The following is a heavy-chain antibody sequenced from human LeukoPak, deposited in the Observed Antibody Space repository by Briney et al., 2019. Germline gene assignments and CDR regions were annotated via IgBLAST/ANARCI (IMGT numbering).Heavy chain of an antibody. D-gene: IGHD6-6*01. J-gene: IGHJ4*02. CDR3: ARGGYYSSSSRFVY. CDR2: MNPNSGNT. CDR1: GYTFINYA. V-gene: IGHV1-8*03. Sequence: ASVKVSCKASGYTFINYAINWVRQATGQGLEWMGWMNPNSGNTGYAQRFQGRVIITTNTSISTAYMELSSLRSEDTAVYYCARGGYYSSSSRFVYWGQGTLVTVSS.